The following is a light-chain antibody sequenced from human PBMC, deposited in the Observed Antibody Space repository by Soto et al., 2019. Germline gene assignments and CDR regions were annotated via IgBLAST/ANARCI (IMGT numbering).Light chain of an antibody. Sequence: EFVLKLSPGTLSLCPGERATLSCRASQSVSNNYLAWYQQKPGQAPRLLIYGASNRATGIPDRFSGSGSGTDFTLTISRLEPEDFAVYYCQQYCSSGTFGQGTKVDIK. V-gene: IGKV3-20*01. CDR2: GAS. CDR3: QQYCSSGT. CDR1: QSVSNNY. J-gene: IGKJ1*01.